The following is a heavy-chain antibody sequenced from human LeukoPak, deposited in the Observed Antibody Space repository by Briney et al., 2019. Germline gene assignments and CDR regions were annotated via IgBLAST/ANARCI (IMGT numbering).Heavy chain of an antibody. V-gene: IGHV3-48*03. CDR3: VRGGDYGSDFLKY. D-gene: IGHD3-10*01. Sequence: GGSLRLSCAASGFTFSGHEMNWVRQAPGKGLQWVSYISTTGSTIYYADSVKGRFTISRDNAKNSLYLQMNSLRAEDTAVYYCVRGGDYGSDFLKYWGQGSLVTVSS. CDR2: ISTTGSTI. CDR1: GFTFSGHE. J-gene: IGHJ4*02.